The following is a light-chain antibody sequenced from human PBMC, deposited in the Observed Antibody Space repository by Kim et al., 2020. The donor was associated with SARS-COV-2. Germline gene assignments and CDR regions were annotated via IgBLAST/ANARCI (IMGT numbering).Light chain of an antibody. CDR2: WAS. J-gene: IGKJ5*01. CDR3: QQYYSTPIT. CDR1: QSVLYSSNNNSY. Sequence: AIINCKSSQSVLYSSNNNSYLAWYQQKPGQPPKLLIYWASTRESGVPDRFSGSGSGTDFTLTISSLQAEDVAVYYCQQYYSTPITFGQGTRLEIK. V-gene: IGKV4-1*01.